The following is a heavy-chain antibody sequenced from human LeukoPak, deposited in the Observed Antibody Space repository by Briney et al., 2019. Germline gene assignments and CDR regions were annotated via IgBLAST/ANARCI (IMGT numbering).Heavy chain of an antibody. J-gene: IGHJ3*02. D-gene: IGHD3-22*01. V-gene: IGHV1-69*04. CDR2: IIPILGIA. CDR3: ARQFGGYYLSAFDI. CDR1: GYTFTSYG. Sequence: ASVKVSCKASGYTFTSYGISWVRQAPGQGLEWMGRIIPILGIANYAQKFQGRVTITADKSTSTAYMELSSLRSEDTAVYYCARQFGGYYLSAFDIWGQGTMVTVSS.